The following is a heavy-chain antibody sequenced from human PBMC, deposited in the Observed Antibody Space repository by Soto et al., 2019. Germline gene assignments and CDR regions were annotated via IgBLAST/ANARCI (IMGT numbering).Heavy chain of an antibody. V-gene: IGHV3-23*01. CDR2: ISGSGGST. J-gene: IGHJ3*02. Sequence: EVQLLESGGGLVQPGGSLRLSCAASGFTFSSYAMSWVRQAPGKGLEWVSAISGSGGSTYYADSVKGRFTISRDNSKNTLYLQMNRLRAEDTAVYYFAKGRRISGWSVMAFDIWGQGTMVTVSS. CDR3: AKGRRISGWSVMAFDI. CDR1: GFTFSSYA. D-gene: IGHD6-19*01.